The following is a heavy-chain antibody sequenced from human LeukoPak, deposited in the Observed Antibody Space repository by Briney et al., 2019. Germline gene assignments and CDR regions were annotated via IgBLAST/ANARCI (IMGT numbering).Heavy chain of an antibody. J-gene: IGHJ4*02. Sequence: SETLSLTCTVSGDSINSLDLWSWVRQPPGKGLEWIGEMYLGGTTHSNPSVKSRVTISIDKSKNQFFLNLSSVTAADTAVYYCAGLVGRYSSGLYYYYFDYWGQGTLVTVSS. CDR1: GDSINSLDL. V-gene: IGHV4-4*02. CDR3: AGLVGRYSSGLYYYYFDY. D-gene: IGHD3-22*01. CDR2: MYLGGTT.